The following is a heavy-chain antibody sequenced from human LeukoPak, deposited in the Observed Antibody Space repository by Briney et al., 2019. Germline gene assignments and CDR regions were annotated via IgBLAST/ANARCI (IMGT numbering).Heavy chain of an antibody. D-gene: IGHD5-24*01. V-gene: IGHV1-18*01. CDR2: ISAYNGNT. CDR3: ARDLKMATITRAGY. CDR1: GYTFTSYG. J-gene: IGHJ4*02. Sequence: ASVKVSCKASGYTFTSYGISWVRQAPGQGLEWMGWISAYNGNTNYAQKLQGRVTMTTDTSTSTAYMELRSLRSDDTAAYYCARDLKMATITRAGYWGQGTLVTVSS.